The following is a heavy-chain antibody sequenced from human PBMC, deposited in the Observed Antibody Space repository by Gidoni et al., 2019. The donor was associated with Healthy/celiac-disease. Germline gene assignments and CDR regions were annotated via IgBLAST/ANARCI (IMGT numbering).Heavy chain of an antibody. Sequence: EVQLVESGGGLVQPGGSLSLSCAASGFTFISYEMNWVRQAPGKGLEWVSYISSSGSTIYYADSVKGRFTISRDNAKNSLYLQMNSLRAEDTAVYYCASFDTAMAYYYYGMDVWGQGTTVTVSS. CDR1: GFTFISYE. CDR2: ISSSGSTI. V-gene: IGHV3-48*03. J-gene: IGHJ6*02. D-gene: IGHD5-18*01. CDR3: ASFDTAMAYYYYGMDV.